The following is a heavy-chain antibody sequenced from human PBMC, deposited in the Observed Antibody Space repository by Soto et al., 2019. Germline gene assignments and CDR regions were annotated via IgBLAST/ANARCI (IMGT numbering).Heavy chain of an antibody. J-gene: IGHJ4*02. CDR3: ARDPWDTMIPGLDY. CDR1: GYTFTAYA. CDR2: INAGNGDT. V-gene: IGHV1-3*01. D-gene: IGHD3-22*01. Sequence: ASVKVSCKASGYTFTAYATHWVRQAPGQRLEWMGWINAGNGDTKYSQKFQGRVTITRDTPASTAYMELSSLRYEDTAVYYYARDPWDTMIPGLDYWGQGTLVTVSS.